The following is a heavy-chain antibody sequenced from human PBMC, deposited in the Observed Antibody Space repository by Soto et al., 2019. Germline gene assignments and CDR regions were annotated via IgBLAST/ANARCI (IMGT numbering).Heavy chain of an antibody. J-gene: IGHJ3*02. Sequence: PGGSLRLSCTASGFTFGDYAMSWFRQAPGKGLEWVGFIRSKAYGGTTEYAASVKGRFTISRDESKSIAYLQMNSLKTEDTAVYYCTRGETDYDILTGYYNPPSDAFDIWGQGPMVTVSS. D-gene: IGHD3-9*01. CDR1: GFTFGDYA. V-gene: IGHV3-49*03. CDR3: TRGETDYDILTGYYNPPSDAFDI. CDR2: IRSKAYGGTT.